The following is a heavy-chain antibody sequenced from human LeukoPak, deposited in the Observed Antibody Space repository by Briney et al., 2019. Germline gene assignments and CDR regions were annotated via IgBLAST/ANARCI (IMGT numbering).Heavy chain of an antibody. J-gene: IGHJ3*02. D-gene: IGHD5-18*01. V-gene: IGHV3-23*01. CDR3: AKIPLWDDAFDI. CDR1: GFTFSSYA. CDR2: ISGSGGST. Sequence: PGGSLRLSCAASGFTFSSYAMSWVRQAPGKGLEWVSAISGSGGSTYYADSVKGRFTISRDNSKNTLYLQMNGLRAEDTAVYYCAKIPLWDDAFDIWGQGTMVTVSS.